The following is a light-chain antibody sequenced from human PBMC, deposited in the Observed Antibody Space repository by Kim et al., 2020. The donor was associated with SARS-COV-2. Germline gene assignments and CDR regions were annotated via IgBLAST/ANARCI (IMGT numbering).Light chain of an antibody. Sequence: EIVMTQSPATLSVSPGERATLSCRASQSVSSNLAWYQQKPGQAPRLLIYGASTRATGIPARFSGSGSGTGFTLTISSLQSEDFAVYYCQQYNNWRTFGQGTKLEI. J-gene: IGKJ2*01. CDR3: QQYNNWRT. CDR2: GAS. V-gene: IGKV3-15*01. CDR1: QSVSSN.